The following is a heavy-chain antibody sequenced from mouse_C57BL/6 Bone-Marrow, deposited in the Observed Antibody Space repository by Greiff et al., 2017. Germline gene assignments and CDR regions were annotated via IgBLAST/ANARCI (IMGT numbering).Heavy chain of an antibody. Sequence: EVKLVESGGDLVKPGGSLKLSCAASGFTFSSYAMSWIRQTPDKRLEWVATISSCGSYTYYPDSVKGRFTISRDNANNTLYLQLSRLKSEDTAVYYCARPLTCYYAMDYWGQGTSVTVSS. CDR1: GFTFSSYA. J-gene: IGHJ4*01. CDR2: ISSCGSYT. V-gene: IGHV5-6*02. CDR3: ARPLTCYYAMDY.